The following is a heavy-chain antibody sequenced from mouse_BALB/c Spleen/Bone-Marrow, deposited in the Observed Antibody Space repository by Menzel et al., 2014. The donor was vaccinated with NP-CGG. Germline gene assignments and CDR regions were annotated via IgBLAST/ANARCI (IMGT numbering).Heavy chain of an antibody. J-gene: IGHJ2*01. CDR3: ARHGITRLLDY. Sequence: EVQLQESGGGLVKPGGSLKLSCAASGFTFSSYAMSWVRQTPEERLEWVATISSGGSYTYYPDSVKGRFTISRDNAKNTLYLQMSSLRSEDTAMYYCARHGITRLLDYWGQGTTLTISS. D-gene: IGHD2-4*01. CDR2: ISSGGSYT. V-gene: IGHV5-9-3*01. CDR1: GFTFSSYA.